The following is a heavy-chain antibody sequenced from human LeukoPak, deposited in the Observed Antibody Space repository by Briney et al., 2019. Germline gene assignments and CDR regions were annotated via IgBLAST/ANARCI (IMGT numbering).Heavy chain of an antibody. J-gene: IGHJ5*02. CDR1: GFTFSSYW. V-gene: IGHV3-7*01. CDR2: IKQEGSEK. CDR3: ARRCSSTSCYAQNNWFDP. D-gene: IGHD2-2*01. Sequence: PGGSLRLSCAASGFTFSSYWMSWVRQAPGKGLEWVANIKQEGSEKYYVDSVKGRFTISRDNAKNSLYLQMNSLRAEDTAVYYCARRCSSTSCYAQNNWFDPWGQGTLVTVSS.